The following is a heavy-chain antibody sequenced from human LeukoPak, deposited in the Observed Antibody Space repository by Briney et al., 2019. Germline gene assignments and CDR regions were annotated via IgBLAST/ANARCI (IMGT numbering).Heavy chain of an antibody. D-gene: IGHD2-2*01. V-gene: IGHV1-2*02. CDR1: GYTFTGYY. J-gene: IGHJ6*03. CDR3: ARATAPYCSSTSCYYYYYMDV. Sequence: ASVKVSCKASGYTFTGYYMHWVRQAPGQGLEWMGWINPNSGGTNYAQKFQGRVTMTRDTSISTAYMELSRLRSDDTAVYYCARATAPYCSSTSCYYYYYMDVWGKGTTVTISS. CDR2: INPNSGGT.